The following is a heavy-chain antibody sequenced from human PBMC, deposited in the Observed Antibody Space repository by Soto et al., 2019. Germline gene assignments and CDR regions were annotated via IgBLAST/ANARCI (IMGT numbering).Heavy chain of an antibody. CDR2: FDPEDGET. V-gene: IGHV1-24*01. CDR1: GYTLTELS. D-gene: IGHD5-12*01. CDR3: ATVSGYSGYEHFDY. J-gene: IGHJ4*02. Sequence: ASVKVSCKVSGYTLTELSMHWVRQAPGKGLEWMGGFDPEDGETIYAQKFQGRVTMTEDTSTDTAYMELSSLRSEDTAVYYCATVSGYSGYEHFDYWGQGTLVTVSS.